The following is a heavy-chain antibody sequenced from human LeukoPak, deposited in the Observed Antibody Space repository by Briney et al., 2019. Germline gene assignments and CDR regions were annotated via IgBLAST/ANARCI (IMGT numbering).Heavy chain of an antibody. CDR1: GGSISSCY. Sequence: PSETLSLTCTVSGGSISSCYWSWIRQPPGKGLEWIGYIYYAGSTDYNPSLKSRVAISADTSKNQFSLKLSSVTAADTAIYYCARGSKAAPGTFDYWGQGTLVTVFS. V-gene: IGHV4-59*01. D-gene: IGHD6-13*01. CDR3: ARGSKAAPGTFDY. CDR2: IYYAGST. J-gene: IGHJ4*02.